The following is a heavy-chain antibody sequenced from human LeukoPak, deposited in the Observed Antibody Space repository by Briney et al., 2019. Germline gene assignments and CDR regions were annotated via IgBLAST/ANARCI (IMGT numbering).Heavy chain of an antibody. CDR1: GYTFTGYY. J-gene: IGHJ5*02. CDR3: SRGGGGPYCTNGVCYTWFDP. D-gene: IGHD2-8*01. V-gene: IGHV1-2*02. CDR2: INPNSGGT. Sequence: ASVKVSCKASGYTFTGYYMHWVRQAPVQGLEWMGWINPNSGGTNYAQKFQGRVTMTRDTSISTAYMELSRLRSDDTAVYYCSRGGGGPYCTNGVCYTWFDPWGQGTLVTVSS.